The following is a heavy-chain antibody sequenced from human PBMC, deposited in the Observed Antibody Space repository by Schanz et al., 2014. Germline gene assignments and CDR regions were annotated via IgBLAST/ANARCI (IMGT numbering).Heavy chain of an antibody. Sequence: EVQLVESGGGLVQPGGSLRLSCAASGFIFSNSWMSWVRQAPGQGLEWVSTISGSGGDTYPADSVKGRFTISRDNSNNPLYLQMKSLRAEDTAVYYCAKYGGGYSYGFVEYWGQGILVTVSS. CDR1: GFIFSNSW. CDR3: AKYGGGYSYGFVEY. D-gene: IGHD5-18*01. J-gene: IGHJ4*02. CDR2: ISGSGGDT. V-gene: IGHV3-23*04.